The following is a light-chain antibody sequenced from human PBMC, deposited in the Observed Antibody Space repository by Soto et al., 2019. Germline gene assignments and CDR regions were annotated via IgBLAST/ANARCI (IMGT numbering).Light chain of an antibody. J-gene: IGKJ5*01. V-gene: IGKV1-5*01. CDR2: DAS. Sequence: DILMTPSPSTLSASVGDTVTINCRASQTISSWVAWYQQKPGRAPKLLIYDASNRATGIPARFSGSGSGTDFTLTISSLEPEDFAVYYCQQRSNWPPITFGQGTRLEI. CDR3: QQRSNWPPIT. CDR1: QTISSW.